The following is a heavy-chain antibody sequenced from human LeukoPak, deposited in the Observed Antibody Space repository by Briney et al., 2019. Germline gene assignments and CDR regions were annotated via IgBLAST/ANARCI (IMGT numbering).Heavy chain of an antibody. CDR1: GFTFTSYA. CDR3: ARDLSYDIFSSSFDY. V-gene: IGHV3-21*01. Sequence: GGSLRLSCAASGFTFTSYAMNWVRQAPGKGLEWVSSISSTSSYIYYADSVKGRFTISRDNAKNSLFLQMNSLRAEDTAVYYCARDLSYDIFSSSFDYWGQGTLVTVSS. D-gene: IGHD3-9*01. J-gene: IGHJ4*02. CDR2: ISSTSSYI.